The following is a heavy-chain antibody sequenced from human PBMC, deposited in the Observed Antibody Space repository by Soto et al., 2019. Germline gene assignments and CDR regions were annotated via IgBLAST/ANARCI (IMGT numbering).Heavy chain of an antibody. CDR2: IWYDGSNK. CDR3: AKENGYSSSWFEFDY. D-gene: IGHD6-13*01. J-gene: IGHJ4*02. Sequence: GGSLRLSCAASGFTFSNYGMHWVRQAPGKGLEWVAVIWYDGSNKYYADSVKGRFTISRDNSKSTLYLQMNSLRAEDTAVYYCAKENGYSSSWFEFDYWGQGT. V-gene: IGHV3-33*06. CDR1: GFTFSNYG.